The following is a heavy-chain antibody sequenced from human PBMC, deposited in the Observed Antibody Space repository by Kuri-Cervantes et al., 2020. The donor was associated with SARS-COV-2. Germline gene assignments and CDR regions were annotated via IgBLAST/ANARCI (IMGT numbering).Heavy chain of an antibody. Sequence: SGTLSPTCTVSGGSISSYYWSWIRQPPGKGLEWIGYIYYSGSTNYNPSLKSRVTISVDTSKNQFSLKLSSVTAADTAVYYCARLKAGQFDYWGQGTLVTVSS. CDR1: GGSISSYY. V-gene: IGHV4-59*08. CDR3: ARLKAGQFDY. CDR2: IYYSGST. J-gene: IGHJ4*02.